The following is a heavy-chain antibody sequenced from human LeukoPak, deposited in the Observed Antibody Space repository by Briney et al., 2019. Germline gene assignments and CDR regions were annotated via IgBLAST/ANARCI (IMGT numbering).Heavy chain of an antibody. CDR1: GGSINRYY. CDR3: ARDSGTSGEVKFDP. CDR2: HYSSGRT. J-gene: IGHJ5*02. Sequence: SETLSLTCTVSGGSINRYYLSWIRQPAGKGLEWIGRHYSSGRTTYNPSLKSRVTMSADTSTNQLSPNLTSVTAADTAVYYCARDSGTSGEVKFDPWGQGTLVTVSS. V-gene: IGHV4-4*07. D-gene: IGHD3-10*01.